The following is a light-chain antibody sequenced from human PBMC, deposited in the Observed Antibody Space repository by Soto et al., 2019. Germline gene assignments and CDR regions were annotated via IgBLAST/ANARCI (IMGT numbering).Light chain of an antibody. J-gene: IGKJ2*01. Sequence: EIVLTQSPGTLSLSPGERATLSCMASQSVSSSYLAWYQQKPGQAPRLLIYGASSRATGIPDRFSGSGSGTDFTITISRLEPEDFAVYYCQQYGNSPPTFGQGTKLESK. CDR2: GAS. CDR1: QSVSSSY. CDR3: QQYGNSPPT. V-gene: IGKV3-20*01.